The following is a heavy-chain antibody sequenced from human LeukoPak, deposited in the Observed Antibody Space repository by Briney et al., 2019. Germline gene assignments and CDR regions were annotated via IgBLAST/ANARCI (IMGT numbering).Heavy chain of an antibody. D-gene: IGHD3-3*01. J-gene: IGHJ4*02. V-gene: IGHV4-59*01. CDR2: IYYTGRA. Sequence: SETLSLTCTVSGGSISRYYWSWIRQPPGTGLEWIGYIYYTGRADYNPSLKSRVSMSVDASKNQFSLRVNSMTAADTAVYYCARGDFWSGAPTDWGQGTLVTVSS. CDR3: ARGDFWSGAPTD. CDR1: GGSISRYY.